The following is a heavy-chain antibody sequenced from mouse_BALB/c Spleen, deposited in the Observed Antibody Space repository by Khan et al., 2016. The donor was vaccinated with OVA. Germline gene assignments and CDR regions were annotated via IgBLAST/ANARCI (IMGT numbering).Heavy chain of an antibody. CDR2: ISYSGRT. Sequence: EVQLQESGPGLVKPSQSLSLTCTVTGYSITSDYAWNWIRQFPGHKLEWMGYISYSGRTSYNPSLQSRISITRDTSKNQFFLQLNSVTTEDTATYYGARSVTITTVVATDFDYWGQGTTLTVSS. D-gene: IGHD1-1*01. J-gene: IGHJ2*01. CDR3: ARSVTITTVVATDFDY. CDR1: GYSITSDYA. V-gene: IGHV3-2*02.